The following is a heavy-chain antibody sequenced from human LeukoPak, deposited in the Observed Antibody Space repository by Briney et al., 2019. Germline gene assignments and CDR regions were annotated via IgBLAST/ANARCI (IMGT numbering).Heavy chain of an antibody. Sequence: PGGSLRLSCAASGFTFSSYAMHWVRQAPGKGLEWVAVISYDGSNKYYADSVKGRFTISRDNSKNTLYLQMNSLRAEDTAVYYCARGSKKNRYGSGSKGDYWGQGTLVTVSS. J-gene: IGHJ4*02. V-gene: IGHV3-30-3*01. CDR1: GFTFSSYA. CDR2: ISYDGSNK. D-gene: IGHD3-10*01. CDR3: ARGSKKNRYGSGSKGDY.